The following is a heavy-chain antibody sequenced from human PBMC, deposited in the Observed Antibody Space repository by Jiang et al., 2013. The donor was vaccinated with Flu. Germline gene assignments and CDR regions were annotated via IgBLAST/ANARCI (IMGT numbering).Heavy chain of an antibody. D-gene: IGHD1-20*01. CDR2: IYYSGSA. CDR3: ATRLSGSYYYFGLDL. V-gene: IGHV4-39*01. Sequence: GLVKPSETLSLTCSVSGGSINTGTHYWGWIRQSPGRGLEWLGSIYYSGSAYYNPSLKSRVTMSIDTSKTQFSLNVTSVTAADTAIYYCATRLSGSYYYFGLDLWGQGTTVIVSS. CDR1: GGSINTGTHY. J-gene: IGHJ6*02.